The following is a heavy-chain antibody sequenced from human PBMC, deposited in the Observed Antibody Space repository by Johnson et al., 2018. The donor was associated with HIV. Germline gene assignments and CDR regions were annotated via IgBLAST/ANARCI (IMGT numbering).Heavy chain of an antibody. Sequence: QVQLVESGGGVVQPGRSMRLSCAASGFTFSSYAMHWVRQAPGKGLEWVAVISYDGSNKYYADSVKGRFTISRDNSKNTLHLQMNSLRGEDTAVYYYARLSKGGFDAFDIWGQGTMVTVSS. CDR3: ARLSKGGFDAFDI. CDR1: GFTFSSYA. J-gene: IGHJ3*02. V-gene: IGHV3-30*14. CDR2: ISYDGSNK.